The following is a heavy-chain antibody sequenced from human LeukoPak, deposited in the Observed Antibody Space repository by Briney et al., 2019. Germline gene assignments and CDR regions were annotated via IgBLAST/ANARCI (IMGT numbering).Heavy chain of an antibody. CDR1: GFIFSNYA. D-gene: IGHD2/OR15-2a*01. Sequence: PGGSLRLSCAASGFIFSNYAMYWVRQAPGKGPEWVSGIGGSDGTTWYADSVKGRFTISRDNSKNTMYLQMNSLRAEDTAVYNCAKTVLRGPYYLESWGQGTLVTVSS. CDR3: AKTVLRGPYYLES. J-gene: IGHJ4*02. V-gene: IGHV3-23*01. CDR2: IGGSDGTT.